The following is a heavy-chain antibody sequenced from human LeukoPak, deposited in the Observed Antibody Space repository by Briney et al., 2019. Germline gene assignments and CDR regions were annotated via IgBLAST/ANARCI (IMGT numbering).Heavy chain of an antibody. CDR2: TSYDGSHK. D-gene: IGHD4-17*01. J-gene: IGHJ4*02. CDR1: GLTFSNYG. Sequence: GGSLRLSCAASGLTFSNYGIHWVRQAPGKGLEWVAVTSYDGSHKYYAESVKGRFTISRDNSKNTLYLQMDSLRPEDTAVYYCARGFGDYGWHLDYWGQGTLVTVSS. V-gene: IGHV3-30*03. CDR3: ARGFGDYGWHLDY.